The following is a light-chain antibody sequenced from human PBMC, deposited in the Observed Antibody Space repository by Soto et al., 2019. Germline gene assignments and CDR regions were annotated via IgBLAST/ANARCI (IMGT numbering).Light chain of an antibody. CDR2: GNT. J-gene: IGLJ1*01. CDR1: SSSIGAGYD. V-gene: IGLV1-40*01. CDR3: GSWDSSLSAYV. Sequence: QSVLTQPPSVSGAPGQRVTISCTGSSSSIGAGYDVQWYQQLPGTAPKLLIYGNTNRPSGIPDRFSGSKSGTSATLGITGFQTGDEADYYCGSWDSSLSAYVFGTGTKVTVL.